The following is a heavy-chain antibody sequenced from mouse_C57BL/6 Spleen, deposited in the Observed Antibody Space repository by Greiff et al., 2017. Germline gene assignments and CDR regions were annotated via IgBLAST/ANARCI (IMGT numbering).Heavy chain of an antibody. D-gene: IGHD2-4*01. Sequence: EVKLQQSGPELVKPGASVKISCKASGYTFTDYYMNWVKQSHGKSLEWIGDINPNNGGTSYNQKFKGKATLTVDKSSSTAYMELRSLTSEDSAVYYCARGYDYDGVYYAMDYWGQGTSVTVSS. V-gene: IGHV1-26*01. CDR2: INPNNGGT. CDR1: GYTFTDYY. J-gene: IGHJ4*01. CDR3: ARGYDYDGVYYAMDY.